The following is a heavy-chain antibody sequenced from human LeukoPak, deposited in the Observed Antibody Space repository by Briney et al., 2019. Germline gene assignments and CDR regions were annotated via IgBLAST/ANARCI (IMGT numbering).Heavy chain of an antibody. J-gene: IGHJ6*02. Sequence: EALMISCKASRYCFTNYWIIWGRHMPGGGVVWMVRIDPSDSYTNYSPSFPGHVTISADKSISTAYLQWSGLKATDTATYYCARLCPRYDCGMDVWGQGTSVTVSS. CDR1: RYCFTNYW. CDR3: ARLCPRYDCGMDV. V-gene: IGHV5-10-1*01. CDR2: IDPSDSYT.